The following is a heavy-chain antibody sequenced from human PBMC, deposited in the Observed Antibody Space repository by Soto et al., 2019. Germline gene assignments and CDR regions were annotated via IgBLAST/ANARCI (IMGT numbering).Heavy chain of an antibody. J-gene: IGHJ4*02. V-gene: IGHV4-30-4*01. CDR2: IYYSGST. CDR1: GGSISSGDFY. Sequence: SETLSLTCTVSGGSISSGDFYWTWIRQPPGKGLEWIGYIYYSGSTYYNPSLKSRVSISLDTSKTQFSLKLSSVTAADTAVYYCVRGAGVRSFDYWGQGTLVTVSS. D-gene: IGHD3-10*01. CDR3: VRGAGVRSFDY.